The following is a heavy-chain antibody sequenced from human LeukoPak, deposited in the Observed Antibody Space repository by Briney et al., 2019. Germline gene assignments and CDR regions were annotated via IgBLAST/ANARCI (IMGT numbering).Heavy chain of an antibody. V-gene: IGHV4-30-2*01. CDR3: ARHSFDCSSTSCYPYYYYGMDV. Sequence: SQTLSLTCAVSGGSISSGGYSWSWIRQPPGKGLEWIGYIYHSGSTNYNPSLKSRVTISVDTSKNQFSLKLSSVTAADTAVYYCARHSFDCSSTSCYPYYYYGMDVWGQGTTVTVSS. J-gene: IGHJ6*02. D-gene: IGHD2-2*01. CDR2: IYHSGST. CDR1: GGSISSGGYS.